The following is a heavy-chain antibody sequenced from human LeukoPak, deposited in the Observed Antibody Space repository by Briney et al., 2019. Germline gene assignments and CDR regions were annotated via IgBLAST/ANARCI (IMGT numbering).Heavy chain of an antibody. V-gene: IGHV3-23*01. Sequence: PGGSLRLSCAAPGFTFSSYGMSWVRQAPGKGLEWVSAISGSGGSTYYADSVKGRFTISRDNSKNTLYLQMNSLRAEDTAVYYCAKDLLTVTNAFDIWGQGTMVTVSS. CDR1: GFTFSSYG. D-gene: IGHD4-17*01. J-gene: IGHJ3*02. CDR2: ISGSGGST. CDR3: AKDLLTVTNAFDI.